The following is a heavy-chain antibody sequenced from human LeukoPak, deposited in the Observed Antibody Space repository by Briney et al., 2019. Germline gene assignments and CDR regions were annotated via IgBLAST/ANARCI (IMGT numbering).Heavy chain of an antibody. J-gene: IGHJ4*02. V-gene: IGHV4-30-2*01. Sequence: SQTLSLTCAVSGGSISSGGYYWGWIRQPPGKGLEWIGEINHSGSTNYNPSLKSRVTISVDTSKNQFSLKLSSVTAADTAVYYCARGGGDYSYFDYWGQGTLVTVSS. D-gene: IGHD4-17*01. CDR3: ARGGGDYSYFDY. CDR1: GGSISSGGYY. CDR2: INHSGST.